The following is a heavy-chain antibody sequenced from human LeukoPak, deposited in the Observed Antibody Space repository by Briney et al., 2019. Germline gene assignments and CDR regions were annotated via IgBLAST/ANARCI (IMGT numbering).Heavy chain of an antibody. D-gene: IGHD3-10*01. J-gene: IGHJ4*02. CDR2: ISYDGSNK. V-gene: IGHV3-30*18. CDR1: GFTFSSYE. Sequence: GGSLRLSCAASGFTFSSYEMNWVRQAPGKGLEWVAVISYDGSNKYYADSVKGRFTISRDNSKNTLYLQMNSLRAEDTAVYYCAKEGNRVRGVIGYWGQGTLVTVSS. CDR3: AKEGNRVRGVIGY.